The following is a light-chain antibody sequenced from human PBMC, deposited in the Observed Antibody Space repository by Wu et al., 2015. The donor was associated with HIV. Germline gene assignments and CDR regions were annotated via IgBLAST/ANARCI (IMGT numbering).Light chain of an antibody. CDR2: GAS. Sequence: EIVLTQSPGTLSLSPGIRVALSCRASQSVTNSYLAWYQQRPGQAPRLLIYGASNRATGIPDRFSGSGSGTDFTLTITRLEPEDFAVYYCQQYGSSPYTFGQGTKLEIK. V-gene: IGKV3-20*01. CDR3: QQYGSSPYT. J-gene: IGKJ2*01. CDR1: QSVTNSY.